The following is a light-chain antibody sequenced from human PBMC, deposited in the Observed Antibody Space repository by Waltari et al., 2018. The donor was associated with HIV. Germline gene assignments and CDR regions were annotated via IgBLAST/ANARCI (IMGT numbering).Light chain of an antibody. V-gene: IGKV1-17*01. CDR3: QQHNSYPPT. Sequence: DIQMTPSPSALSASVGVSVTITCRASQGIGDDLGWFQQKPGKAPKRLIYATSSLQSGVPSRFSGSGSGREFTLTISSLQPEDFATYYCQQHNSYPPTFGGGTKVEIK. CDR2: ATS. J-gene: IGKJ4*01. CDR1: QGIGDD.